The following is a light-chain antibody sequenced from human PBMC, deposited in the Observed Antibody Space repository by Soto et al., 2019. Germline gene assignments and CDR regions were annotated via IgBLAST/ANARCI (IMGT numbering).Light chain of an antibody. CDR2: STS. J-gene: IGKJ4*01. CDR3: QQYAGSPLLT. Sequence: EIVLTQSPGTLSLSPGETATLSCRASQTIGRNYLAWYQQKPGQAPRLLIFSTSTRATGIPERFSGGGSGTDFTLSISRLEPEDFAVYYCQQYAGSPLLTFGGGTKVEIK. CDR1: QTIGRNY. V-gene: IGKV3-20*01.